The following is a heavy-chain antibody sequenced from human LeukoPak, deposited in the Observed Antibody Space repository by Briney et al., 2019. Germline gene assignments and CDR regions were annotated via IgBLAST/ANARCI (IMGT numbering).Heavy chain of an antibody. Sequence: GESLKISCAASGFTFSNYAMHWVRQAPGKGLEWVSDISGSGANRNSANYVTGRFTISRDNSKNILYLHMRNLRVDDTAVYFCARAPVYRGYSTLNDWGQGALVTVSS. CDR2: ISGSGANR. CDR3: ARAPVYRGYSTLND. V-gene: IGHV3-23*01. D-gene: IGHD3-22*01. CDR1: GFTFSNYA. J-gene: IGHJ4*02.